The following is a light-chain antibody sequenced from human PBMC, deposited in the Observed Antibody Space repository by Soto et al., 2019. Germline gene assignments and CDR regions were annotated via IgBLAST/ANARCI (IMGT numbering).Light chain of an antibody. Sequence: EIVLTQSPGTLSLSPGERATLSCRACQSIANSYLAWYQQRPGQAPRLPIYGAFIRAIGIPDRFSGSGSGTDFTLTISRLEPEAFAVYFCQQYCSSPVSFGPGTKVDVK. V-gene: IGKV3-20*01. CDR3: QQYCSSPVS. J-gene: IGKJ3*01. CDR1: QSIANSY. CDR2: GAF.